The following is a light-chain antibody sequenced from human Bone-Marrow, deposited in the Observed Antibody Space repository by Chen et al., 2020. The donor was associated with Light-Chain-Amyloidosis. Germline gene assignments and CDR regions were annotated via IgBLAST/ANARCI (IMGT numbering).Light chain of an antibody. CDR3: QSADSSGTYEVI. Sequence: SYELTQPPSVSVSPGQTARITCSGDDLPTKYAYWYQHKPGQAPVLVIHRDTERPSGISERFYGSSSGTTATLTISGVQAEDEADYHCQSADSSGTYEVIFGGGTKLTVL. CDR1: DLPTKY. J-gene: IGLJ2*01. CDR2: RDT. V-gene: IGLV3-25*03.